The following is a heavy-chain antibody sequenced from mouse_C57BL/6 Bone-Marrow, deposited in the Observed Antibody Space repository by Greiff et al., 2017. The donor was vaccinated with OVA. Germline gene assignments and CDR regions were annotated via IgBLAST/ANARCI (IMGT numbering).Heavy chain of an antibody. V-gene: IGHV2-9-1*01. CDR2: IWTGGGT. Sequence: VKVVESGPGLVAPSQSLSITCTVSGFSLTSYAISWVRQPPGKGLEWLGVIWTGGGTNYNSALKSRLSISKDNSKSQVFLKMNSLQTDDTARYYCARTRSSGSDWYFDVWGTGTTVTVSS. D-gene: IGHD1-1*01. CDR3: ARTRSSGSDWYFDV. CDR1: GFSLTSYA. J-gene: IGHJ1*03.